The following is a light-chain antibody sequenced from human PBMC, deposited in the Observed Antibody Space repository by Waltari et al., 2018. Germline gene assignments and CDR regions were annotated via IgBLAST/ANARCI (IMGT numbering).Light chain of an antibody. Sequence: EIVLTQSPATLSLCPGERAPLSCRASQCVSSYLAWFQQKPGQAPRLLIYDASNRSTDIPARFSGSGSATDFTLTISSLGPEDSAVYYCQQRTNWPLTFGGGTKVEMK. CDR2: DAS. CDR3: QQRTNWPLT. J-gene: IGKJ4*01. V-gene: IGKV3-11*01. CDR1: QCVSSY.